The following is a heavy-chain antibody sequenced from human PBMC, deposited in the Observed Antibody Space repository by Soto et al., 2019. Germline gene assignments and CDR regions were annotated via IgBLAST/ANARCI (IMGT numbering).Heavy chain of an antibody. CDR3: ARDRFYDFWSGSYRGWFDP. CDR2: INAGNGNT. J-gene: IGHJ5*02. V-gene: IGHV1-3*01. Sequence: ASVKVSCKASGYTFTSYAMHWVRQAPGQRLEWMGWINAGNGNTKYSQKFQGRVTITRDTSASTAYMELSSLRSEDTAVYYCARDRFYDFWSGSYRGWFDPWGQGTLVTVSS. CDR1: GYTFTSYA. D-gene: IGHD3-3*01.